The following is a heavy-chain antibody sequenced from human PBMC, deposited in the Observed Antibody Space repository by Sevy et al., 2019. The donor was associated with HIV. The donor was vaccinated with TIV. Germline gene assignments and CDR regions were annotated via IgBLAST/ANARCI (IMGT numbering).Heavy chain of an antibody. V-gene: IGHV3-7*01. Sequence: GGSLRLSCAASGFTFSSYWMSWVRQAPGKGLEWVANIKQDGSEKYYVDSVKGRFTISRDNAKNSLYLQMNSLRAEDRAVYYCAREYYDFWSGSLDYGMDVWGQGTTVTVSS. D-gene: IGHD3-3*01. CDR3: AREYYDFWSGSLDYGMDV. CDR1: GFTFSSYW. CDR2: IKQDGSEK. J-gene: IGHJ6*02.